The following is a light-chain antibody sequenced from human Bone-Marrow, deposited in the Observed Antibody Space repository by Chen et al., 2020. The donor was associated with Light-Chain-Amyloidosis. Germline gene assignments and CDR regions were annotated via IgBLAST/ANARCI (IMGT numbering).Light chain of an antibody. J-gene: IGLJ3*02. Sequence: NFMLTQPHSVSESPGKTVIISCTRSSGSIATNYVQCYQQRPGSSPTTVTYEDDQRPSGVPDRFSGSIDRSSNSASLTLSGLTTEDEADYYCQSYQGSSQGVFGGGTKLTVL. CDR2: EDD. V-gene: IGLV6-57*01. CDR3: QSYQGSSQGV. CDR1: SGSIATNY.